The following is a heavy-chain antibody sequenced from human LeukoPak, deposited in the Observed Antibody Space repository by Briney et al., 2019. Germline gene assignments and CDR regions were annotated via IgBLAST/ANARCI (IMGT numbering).Heavy chain of an antibody. CDR1: GFTFSSYA. CDR2: FSGSGGST. J-gene: IGHJ5*02. CDR3: AKDRNSSSWSWFDP. D-gene: IGHD6-13*01. Sequence: GESLRLSCAASGFTFSSYAMSWVRQAPGKGLEWVSAFSGSGGSTYYADSVKGRFTISRDNSKNTLYLQMNSLRAEDTAVYYCAKDRNSSSWSWFDPWGQGTLVTVSS. V-gene: IGHV3-23*01.